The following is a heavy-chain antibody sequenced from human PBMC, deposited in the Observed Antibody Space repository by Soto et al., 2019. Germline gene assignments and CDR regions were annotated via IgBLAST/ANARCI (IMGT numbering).Heavy chain of an antibody. Sequence: GGSLRLSCAASGFTFSSYAMHWVRQAPGKGLEWVAVISYDGSNKYYADSVKGRFTISRDNSKNTLYLQMNSLRAEDTAVYYCARDVADAWGDYYYYYGMDVWGQGTTVTVSS. J-gene: IGHJ6*02. CDR1: GFTFSSYA. V-gene: IGHV3-30-3*01. CDR2: ISYDGSNK. CDR3: ARDVADAWGDYYYYYGMDV. D-gene: IGHD3-16*01.